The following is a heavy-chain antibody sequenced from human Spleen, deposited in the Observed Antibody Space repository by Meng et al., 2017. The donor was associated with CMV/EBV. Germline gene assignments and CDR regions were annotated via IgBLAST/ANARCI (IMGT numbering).Heavy chain of an antibody. CDR2: ISGRGEST. CDR3: ARDASTDPSAAEY. J-gene: IGHJ4*02. D-gene: IGHD1-14*01. Sequence: GESLKISCAASGFAFSSYAMNWVRQAPGKGLEWISAISGRGESTYYVDSVKGRFTISRDNLKKTLHLQMNSLRPEDTAVYYCARDASTDPSAAEYWGQGKLVTVSS. V-gene: IGHV3-23*01. CDR1: GFAFSSYA.